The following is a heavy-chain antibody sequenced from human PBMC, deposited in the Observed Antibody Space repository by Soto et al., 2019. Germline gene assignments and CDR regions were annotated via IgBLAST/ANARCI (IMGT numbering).Heavy chain of an antibody. CDR2: ISGNGGST. CDR1: GFTFSYYL. J-gene: IGHJ4*02. CDR3: VKRVSGDSTGYYDY. D-gene: IGHD3-22*01. Sequence: GGSLRLSCSASGFTFSYYLMHWVRQAPGKGLEYVSAISGNGGSTYYADSVKGRFTISRDNPKNTLYLQMSSLRAEDTAVYYCVKRVSGDSTGYYDYWGQGTQVTVSS. V-gene: IGHV3-64D*06.